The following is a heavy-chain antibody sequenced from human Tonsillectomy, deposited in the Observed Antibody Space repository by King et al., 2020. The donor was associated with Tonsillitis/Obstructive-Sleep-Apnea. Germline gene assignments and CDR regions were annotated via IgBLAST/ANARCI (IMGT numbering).Heavy chain of an antibody. Sequence: VQLVESGGGLVKPGGSLRLSCAASGFTFSDYYMTWIRQAPGKGLEWVSYISSGGSAIFYADSMKGRFTISRDNAKNSLYLGVNSLRVEDTAVYYCARGQSYNYYYMDVWGKGTTVTVSS. CDR3: ARGQSYNYYYMDV. V-gene: IGHV3-11*01. CDR1: GFTFSDYY. CDR2: ISSGGSAI. J-gene: IGHJ6*03.